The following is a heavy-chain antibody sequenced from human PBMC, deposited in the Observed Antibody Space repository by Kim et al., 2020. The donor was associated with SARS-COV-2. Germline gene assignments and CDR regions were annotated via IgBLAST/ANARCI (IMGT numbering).Heavy chain of an antibody. CDR2: INSDASKI. Sequence: GGSLRLSCATSGFTFSSYLLHWVRQAPGKGLVWVSRINSDASKIAYADSVKGRFTISRDNAKNTLYLQMNSLRAEDTAVYYCASPNGIAGADPFDYWGQGTMVTVSS. D-gene: IGHD6-19*01. CDR3: ASPNGIAGADPFDY. V-gene: IGHV3-74*01. CDR1: GFTFSSYL. J-gene: IGHJ4*02.